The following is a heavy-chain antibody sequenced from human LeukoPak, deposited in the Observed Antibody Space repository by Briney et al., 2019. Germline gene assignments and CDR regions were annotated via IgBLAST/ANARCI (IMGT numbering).Heavy chain of an antibody. Sequence: SGTLSLTCAVSGGSISSSNWWSWVRQPPGKGLEWIGEIYHSGSTNYNPSLKSRVTISVDKSKNQFSLKLSSVTAADTAVYYCARGGIVVVTARFDPWGQGTLVTVSS. V-gene: IGHV4-4*02. CDR1: GGSISSSNW. CDR2: IYHSGST. D-gene: IGHD2-21*02. J-gene: IGHJ5*02. CDR3: ARGGIVVVTARFDP.